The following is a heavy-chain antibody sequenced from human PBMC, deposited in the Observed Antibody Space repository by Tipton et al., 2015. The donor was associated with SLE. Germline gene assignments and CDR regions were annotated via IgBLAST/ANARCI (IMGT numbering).Heavy chain of an antibody. J-gene: IGHJ3*02. CDR1: GGSISSGSYY. D-gene: IGHD3-16*01. CDR2: IYTSGST. V-gene: IGHV4-61*02. Sequence: TLSLTCTVSGGSISSGSYYWSWIRQPAGKGLEWIGRIYTSGSTNYNPSLKSRVTISVDTSKNQFSLKLSSVTAADTAVYYCARGTGGAVDIWGQGTMVTVSS. CDR3: ARGTGGAVDI.